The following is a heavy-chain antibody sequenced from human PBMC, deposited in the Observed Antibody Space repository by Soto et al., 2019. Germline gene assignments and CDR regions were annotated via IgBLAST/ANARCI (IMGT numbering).Heavy chain of an antibody. CDR3: ARGPYYFDY. J-gene: IGHJ4*01. Sequence: RFTISRDNSKNTLYLQMGSLRTEDMAVYYCARGPYYFDYWGHGTLVNVSS. V-gene: IGHV3-64*01.